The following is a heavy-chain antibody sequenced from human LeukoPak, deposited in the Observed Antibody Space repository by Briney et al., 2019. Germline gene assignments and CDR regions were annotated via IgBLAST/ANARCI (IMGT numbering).Heavy chain of an antibody. CDR2: INPKSGDT. CDR3: VRDLTGGSGD. Sequence: GASVTVSCKASGYTFTDYYMHWVRQAPGQTFEWLAWINPKSGDTHYAQKFQGRVTVTTDTSISTAYMELSGLQSDDTAVYYCVRDLTGGSGDWGQGTLVTVSS. CDR1: GYTFTDYY. D-gene: IGHD6-19*01. J-gene: IGHJ4*02. V-gene: IGHV1-2*02.